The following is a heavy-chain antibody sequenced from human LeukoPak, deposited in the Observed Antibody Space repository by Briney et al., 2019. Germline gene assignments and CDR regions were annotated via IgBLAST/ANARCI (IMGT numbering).Heavy chain of an antibody. D-gene: IGHD3-10*01. CDR2: INPNSGDT. Sequence: ASVKVSCQASGYTFTGYYMHWVRQAPGQGLAWMGWINPNSGDTHYAQKFQGRVTMTGGTSISTAYMELSRLRSDDTAVYYCARLVWSDGARFDYWGQGTLVTVSS. CDR1: GYTFTGYY. V-gene: IGHV1-2*02. J-gene: IGHJ4*02. CDR3: ARLVWSDGARFDY.